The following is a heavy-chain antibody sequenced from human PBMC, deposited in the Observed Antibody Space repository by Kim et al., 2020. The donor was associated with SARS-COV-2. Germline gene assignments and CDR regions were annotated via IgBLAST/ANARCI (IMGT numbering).Heavy chain of an antibody. J-gene: IGHJ4*02. CDR3: PGGNGWLIEY. V-gene: IGHV3-7*05. Sequence: PGGSLRLSCAASDITYRSLWMNWLRQAPGKGLEWVGNIKKDGSETKYLESEKARLTISRHNAKQSVSPQMDNLRAEDTAVYYCPGGNGWLIEYWGQGTLVDVSS. D-gene: IGHD6-19*01. CDR2: IKKDGSET. CDR1: DITYRSLW.